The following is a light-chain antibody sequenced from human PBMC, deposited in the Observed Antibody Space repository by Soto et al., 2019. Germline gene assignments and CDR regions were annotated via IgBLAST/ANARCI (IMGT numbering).Light chain of an antibody. J-gene: IGKJ1*01. CDR1: QSVSSSY. CDR2: GAS. Sequence: EIVLTQSPDTLSLSPGERATLSCRASQSVSSSYLAWYQQKPGQAPRLLIYGASSRATGIPDRFSGSGSGTDFSLTISILEAEDFEVYYCQQYGSSPGTFGQGTKVEIK. V-gene: IGKV3-20*01. CDR3: QQYGSSPGT.